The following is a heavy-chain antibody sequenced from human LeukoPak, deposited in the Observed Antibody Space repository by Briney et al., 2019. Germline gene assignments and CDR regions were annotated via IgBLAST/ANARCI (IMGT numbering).Heavy chain of an antibody. J-gene: IGHJ4*02. V-gene: IGHV1-69*13. Sequence: SVKVSCKASGGTFSSYAISWVRQAPGQGLEWMGGIIPIFGTANYAQKFQGRVTITADESTSTAYMEVNSLRAEDTAVYYCAKSGPGWELRTADYWGQGTLVTVSS. CDR2: IIPIFGTA. D-gene: IGHD1-26*01. CDR3: AKSGPGWELRTADY. CDR1: GGTFSSYA.